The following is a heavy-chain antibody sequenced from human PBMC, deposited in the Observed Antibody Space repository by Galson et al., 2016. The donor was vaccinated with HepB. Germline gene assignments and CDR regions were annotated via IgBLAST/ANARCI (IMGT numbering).Heavy chain of an antibody. CDR3: ARVPSTYCSGTSCLFDT. CDR2: ISTYKGNT. V-gene: IGHV1-18*01. CDR1: FNTYD. Sequence: FNTYDISWVRQAPGQGLEWMGIISTYKGNTNYAQDFQGRVTVTTDTSTSTAYMELRSLRSDDTAVYYCARVPSTYCSGTSCLFDTWGQGTLVTVSS. D-gene: IGHD2-2*01. J-gene: IGHJ5*02.